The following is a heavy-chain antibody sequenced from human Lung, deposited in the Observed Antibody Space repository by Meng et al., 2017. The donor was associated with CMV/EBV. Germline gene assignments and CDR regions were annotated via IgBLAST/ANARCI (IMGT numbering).Heavy chain of an antibody. CDR3: VKGGTQDLDY. CDR2: IKQDGSEK. Sequence: GGSLRLSCAASGFTFSRYWMGWVRQVPGKGLEWVANIKQDGSEKYYVESVKGRFTIARDNAKNSLYLQMNSLRADDTAVYYCVKGGTQDLDYWGQGTLVTVSS. J-gene: IGHJ4*02. V-gene: IGHV3-7*01. CDR1: GFTFSRYW. D-gene: IGHD1-26*01.